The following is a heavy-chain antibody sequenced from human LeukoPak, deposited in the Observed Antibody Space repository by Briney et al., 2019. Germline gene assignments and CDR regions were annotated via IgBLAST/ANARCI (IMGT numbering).Heavy chain of an antibody. CDR1: GFTFSRYW. Sequence: GGSLRLSCAASGFTFSRYWMNWIRQVPGKGLEWVANTNGDGNEKYYVDSVRGRFTISRDSSKNTLYLQMGSLRSEDMAIYYCARERLGVVIFDDAFDIWGQGTMVTVSS. D-gene: IGHD3-3*01. CDR3: ARERLGVVIFDDAFDI. V-gene: IGHV3-7*01. J-gene: IGHJ3*02. CDR2: TNGDGNEK.